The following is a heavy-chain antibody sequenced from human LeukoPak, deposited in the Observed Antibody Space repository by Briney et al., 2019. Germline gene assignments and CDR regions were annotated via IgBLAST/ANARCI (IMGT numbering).Heavy chain of an antibody. V-gene: IGHV3-23*01. J-gene: IGHJ4*02. CDR1: GFPFSSYA. Sequence: GGSLRLSCAASGFPFSSYAMSWVRQAPGKGLEWVSAISGSGGSTYYADSVKGRFTISRDNSKNTLYLQMNSLRAEDTAVYYCAKDSGYGDCVGYWGQGTLVTVSS. D-gene: IGHD4-17*01. CDR2: ISGSGGST. CDR3: AKDSGYGDCVGY.